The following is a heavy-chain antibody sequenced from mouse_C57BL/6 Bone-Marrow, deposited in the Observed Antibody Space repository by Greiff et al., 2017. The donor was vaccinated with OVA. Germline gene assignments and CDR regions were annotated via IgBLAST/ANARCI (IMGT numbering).Heavy chain of an antibody. J-gene: IGHJ2*01. CDR3: ARGELLLRGHFDY. CDR1: GYTFTDYY. Sequence: EVQLQQSGPVLVKPGASVKMSCKASGYTFTDYYMNWVKQSHGKSLEWIGVINPYNGGTSYNQKFKGKATLTVDKSSSTAYMELNSLTSEDSAVYYCARGELLLRGHFDYWGQGTTLTVSS. D-gene: IGHD1-1*01. CDR2: INPYNGGT. V-gene: IGHV1-19*01.